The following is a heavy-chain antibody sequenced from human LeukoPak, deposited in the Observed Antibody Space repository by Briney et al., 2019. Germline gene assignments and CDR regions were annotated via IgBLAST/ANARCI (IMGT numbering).Heavy chain of an antibody. J-gene: IGHJ6*03. Sequence: PGGSLRLSCAASGFTFSNAWMSWVRQAPGKGLEWVGRVKRKTDGVTTDYAAPVKGRFTISRDDSENTLYLQMNSLKTEDTAVYYCTTGDCRSTSCYTDYYYYYMDVWGKGTTVTVSS. CDR3: TTGDCRSTSCYTDYYYYYMDV. V-gene: IGHV3-15*01. CDR2: VKRKTDGVTT. D-gene: IGHD2-2*02. CDR1: GFTFSNAW.